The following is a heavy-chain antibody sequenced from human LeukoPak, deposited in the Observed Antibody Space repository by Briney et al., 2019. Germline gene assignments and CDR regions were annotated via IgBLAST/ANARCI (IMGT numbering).Heavy chain of an antibody. V-gene: IGHV7-4-1*02. D-gene: IGHD3-16*01. CDR2: INMYTANP. J-gene: IGHJ4*02. Sequence: GGSVKVSCKASGYTFTRYAINWLRQAPGQGLEWMGWINMYTANPAYAQGFTERFVFSLDTSVTTAYLQISNLKTEDTAVYYCARHDNDDDFDYWGQGTLVTVSS. CDR3: ARHDNDDDFDY. CDR1: GYTFTRYA.